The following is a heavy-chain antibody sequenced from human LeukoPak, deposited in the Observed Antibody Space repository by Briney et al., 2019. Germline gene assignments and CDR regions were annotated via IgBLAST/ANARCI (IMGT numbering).Heavy chain of an antibody. CDR1: GFTFSSYA. J-gene: IGHJ4*02. Sequence: GESLRLSCAASGFTFSSYAMHWVRQAPGKGLEWVAVISYDGSNKYYADSVKGRFTISRDNSKNTLYLQMNSLRAEDTAVYYCAKDSPLNNWGQGTLVTVSS. V-gene: IGHV3-30-3*01. CDR2: ISYDGSNK. CDR3: AKDSPLNN.